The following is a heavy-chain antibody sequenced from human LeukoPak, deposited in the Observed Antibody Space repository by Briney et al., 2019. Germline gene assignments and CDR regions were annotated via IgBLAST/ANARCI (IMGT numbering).Heavy chain of an antibody. CDR2: ISGSGSTI. CDR3: ARVGQQWLEYYMDV. Sequence: GGSLRLSCAASGFTFSSYEMNWVRQAPGKGLEWVSYISGSGSTIYYADSVKGRFTISRDNAKNSLYLQMNSLRAEDTAVYYCARVGQQWLEYYMDVWGKGTTVTISS. CDR1: GFTFSSYE. D-gene: IGHD6-19*01. J-gene: IGHJ6*03. V-gene: IGHV3-48*03.